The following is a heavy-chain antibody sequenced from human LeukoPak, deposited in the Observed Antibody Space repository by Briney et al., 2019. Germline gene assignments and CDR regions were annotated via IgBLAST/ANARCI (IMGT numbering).Heavy chain of an antibody. J-gene: IGHJ6*02. CDR2: ISAYNGNT. CDR3: ARAVLGRYYDFWSGYLPDYYYYGMDV. D-gene: IGHD3-3*01. CDR1: GYTFTSYG. V-gene: IGHV1-18*01. Sequence: ASVKVSCKASGYTFTSYGISWVRQAPGQGLEWMGWISAYNGNTNYAQKLQGRVTMTTDTSTSTAYMELRSLRSDDTAVYYCARAVLGRYYDFWSGYLPDYYYYGMDVWGQGTTVTVSS.